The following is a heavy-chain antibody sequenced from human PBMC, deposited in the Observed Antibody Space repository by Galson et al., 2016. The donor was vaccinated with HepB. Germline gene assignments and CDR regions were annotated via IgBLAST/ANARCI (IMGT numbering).Heavy chain of an antibody. D-gene: IGHD6-13*01. CDR1: GFTFSSYS. Sequence: SLRLSCAASGFTFSSYSMNWVRQAPGTGLEWVSSISTSSSYIYVTDSVKGRFTISRDNAKNSLYLQMSSLRAEDTAVYYCARGYKQQLDAFDIWGQGTMVTVSS. J-gene: IGHJ3*02. CDR3: ARGYKQQLDAFDI. CDR2: ISTSSSYI. V-gene: IGHV3-21*01.